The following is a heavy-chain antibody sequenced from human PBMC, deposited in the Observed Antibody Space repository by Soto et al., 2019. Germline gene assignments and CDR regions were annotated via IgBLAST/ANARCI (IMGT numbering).Heavy chain of an antibody. CDR1: GGSISSYY. D-gene: IGHD6-13*01. V-gene: IGHV4-59*01. Sequence: SETLSLTCTVSGGSISSYYWSWIRQPPGKGLEWIGYIYYSGSTNYNPSLKSRVTISVDTSKNQFSLKLSSVTAADTAVYYCVRGYSSSWYGLSWFDPWGQGTLVTVSS. CDR3: VRGYSSSWYGLSWFDP. J-gene: IGHJ5*02. CDR2: IYYSGST.